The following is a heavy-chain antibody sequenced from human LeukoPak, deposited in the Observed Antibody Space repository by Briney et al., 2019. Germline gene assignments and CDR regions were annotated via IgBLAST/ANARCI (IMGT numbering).Heavy chain of an antibody. CDR2: INPNSGGT. CDR1: GCTFTGYY. Sequence: ASVKVSCKASGCTFTGYYMHWVRQAPGQGLEWMGWINPNSGGTNYAQKFQGRVTMTRDTSISTAYMELSRLGSDDTAVYYCARDRGSSSSRSGWYNAFDIWGQGTMVTVSS. CDR3: ARDRGSSSSRSGWYNAFDI. D-gene: IGHD6-19*01. J-gene: IGHJ3*02. V-gene: IGHV1-2*02.